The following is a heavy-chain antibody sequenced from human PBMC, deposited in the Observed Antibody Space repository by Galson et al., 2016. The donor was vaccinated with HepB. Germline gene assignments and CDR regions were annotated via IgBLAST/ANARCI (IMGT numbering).Heavy chain of an antibody. Sequence: QSGAEVKKPGESLKISCKASGYSFSNYWIAWVRQVPGKGLEWMGIIYPDDSDTKYSPSFRDQVTISADNSVNTAYLQWSSLKASDTAVYFCARRGYFSSGDYGSNYYYGMDVWGQGTTVTVSS. CDR1: GYSFSNYW. D-gene: IGHD3-10*01. V-gene: IGHV5-51*01. CDR2: IYPDDSDT. CDR3: ARRGYFSSGDYGSNYYYGMDV. J-gene: IGHJ6*02.